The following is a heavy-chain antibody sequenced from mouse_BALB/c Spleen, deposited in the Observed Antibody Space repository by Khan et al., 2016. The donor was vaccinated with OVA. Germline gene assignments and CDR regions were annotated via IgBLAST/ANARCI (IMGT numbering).Heavy chain of an antibody. CDR1: GYTFTNYW. D-gene: IGHD1-1*01. Sequence: QVQLQQSGAELAKPGASVKMSCKASGYTFTNYWMHWVKQRPGQGLEWIGYIDPTTGYTEYNQTFKDKATLTADKSSSTAYMQMSSLTSEDSAVYYCTSHGSSYTWFGDWGQGTLVTVSA. V-gene: IGHV1-7*01. CDR3: TSHGSSYTWFGD. J-gene: IGHJ3*01. CDR2: IDPTTGYT.